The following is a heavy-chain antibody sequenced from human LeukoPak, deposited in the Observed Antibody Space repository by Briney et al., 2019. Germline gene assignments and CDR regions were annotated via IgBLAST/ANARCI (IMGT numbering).Heavy chain of an antibody. CDR3: AKDSGDYGNY. D-gene: IGHD3-16*01. Sequence: GGSLRLSCAASGFTFSSYGMDWVRQTPGKGLEWVAVISYDGSNKYYADSVKGRFTISRDNSKNTLYLQMNSLRAEDTAVYYCAKDSGDYGNYWGQGTLVTVSS. J-gene: IGHJ4*02. CDR2: ISYDGSNK. V-gene: IGHV3-30*18. CDR1: GFTFSSYG.